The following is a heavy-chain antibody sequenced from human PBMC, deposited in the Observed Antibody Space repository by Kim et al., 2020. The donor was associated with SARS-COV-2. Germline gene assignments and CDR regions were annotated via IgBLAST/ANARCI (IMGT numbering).Heavy chain of an antibody. V-gene: IGHV4-31*03. J-gene: IGHJ4*02. CDR1: GGSISSGGYY. Sequence: SETLSLTCTVSGGSISSGGYYWSWIRQHPGKGLEWTGYIYYSGSTYYNPSLKSRVTISVDTSKNQFSQKLSSVTAADTAVYYCARAPRKIITIFGVVTHFDYWGQRTLDSVPS. D-gene: IGHD3-3*01. CDR2: IYYSGST. CDR3: ARAPRKIITIFGVVTHFDY.